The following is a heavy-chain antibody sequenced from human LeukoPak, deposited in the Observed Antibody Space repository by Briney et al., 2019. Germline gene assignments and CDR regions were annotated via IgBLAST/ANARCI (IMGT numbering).Heavy chain of an antibody. J-gene: IGHJ4*02. Sequence: GGSLRLSCAASGFTFTTYWMSWVRQAPGKGLEWVANIKQDGSEKYYVDSVKGRFTISIDNARNSLYLQMDSLRAEDTAVYYCARDFGSRGSGTLYYFDYWGQGTLVTVSS. V-gene: IGHV3-7*01. CDR3: ARDFGSRGSGTLYYFDY. D-gene: IGHD3-10*01. CDR2: IKQDGSEK. CDR1: GFTFTTYW.